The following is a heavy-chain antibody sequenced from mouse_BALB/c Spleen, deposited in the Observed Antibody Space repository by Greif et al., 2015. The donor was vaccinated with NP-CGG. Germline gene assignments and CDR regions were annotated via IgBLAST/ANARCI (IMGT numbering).Heavy chain of an antibody. J-gene: IGHJ1*01. V-gene: IGHV14-3*02. Sequence: ESGAELVKPGASVKLSCTASGFNIKYTYMHWVKQRPEQGLEWTGRIDPANGNTKYDPKFQGKATITADTPSNTAYLQLSSLTSEDTAVYYCANWDWYFDVWGAGTTVTVSS. CDR3: ANWDWYFDV. CDR2: IDPANGNT. D-gene: IGHD4-1*01. CDR1: GFNIKYTY.